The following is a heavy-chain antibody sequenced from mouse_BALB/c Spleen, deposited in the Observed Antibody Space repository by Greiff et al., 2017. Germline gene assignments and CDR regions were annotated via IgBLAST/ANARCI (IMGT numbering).Heavy chain of an antibody. CDR2: ISSGSSTI. CDR1: GFTFSSFG. D-gene: IGHD2-1*01. Sequence: EVQVVESGGGLVQPGGSRKLSCAASGFTFSSFGMHWVRQAPEKGLEWVAYISSGSSTIYYADTVKGRFTISRDNPKNTLFLQMTSLRSEDTAMYYCARWYYGNSFAYWGQGTLVTVSA. J-gene: IGHJ3*01. V-gene: IGHV5-17*02. CDR3: ARWYYGNSFAY.